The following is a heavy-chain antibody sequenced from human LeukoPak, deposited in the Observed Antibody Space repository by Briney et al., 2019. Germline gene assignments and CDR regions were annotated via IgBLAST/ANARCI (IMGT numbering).Heavy chain of an antibody. CDR2: IYYSGST. D-gene: IGHD2-2*01. CDR3: ARIYCSSTSCYVADAFDI. J-gene: IGHJ3*02. CDR1: GVSISSSSYY. V-gene: IGHV4-39*01. Sequence: PSETLSLTCTVSGVSISSSSYYWGWIRQPPGKGLEWIGSIYYSGSTYYNPFLKSRVTISVDTSKNQFSLKLSSVTAADTAVYYCARIYCSSTSCYVADAFDIWGQGTMVTVSS.